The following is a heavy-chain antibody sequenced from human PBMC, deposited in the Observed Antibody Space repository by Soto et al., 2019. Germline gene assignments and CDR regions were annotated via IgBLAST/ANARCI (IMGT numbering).Heavy chain of an antibody. CDR3: AKQITMVRGVIISPYYYYGMDV. D-gene: IGHD3-10*01. Sequence: GSLRLSCAASGFTFSSYAMSWVRQAPGKGLEWVSAISGSGGSTYYADSVKGRFTISRDNSKNTLYLQMNSLRAEDTAVYYCAKQITMVRGVIISPYYYYGMDVWGQGTTVTVSS. CDR2: ISGSGGST. V-gene: IGHV3-23*01. J-gene: IGHJ6*02. CDR1: GFTFSSYA.